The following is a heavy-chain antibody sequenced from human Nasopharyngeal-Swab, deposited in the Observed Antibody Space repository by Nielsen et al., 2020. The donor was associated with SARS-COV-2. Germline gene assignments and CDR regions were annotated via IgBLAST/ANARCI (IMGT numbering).Heavy chain of an antibody. D-gene: IGHD3-22*01. J-gene: IGHJ4*02. CDR3: AKDPEYYYDSSSDY. CDR1: GFTFSSYA. Sequence: GGSLRLSCAASGFTFSSYAMSWVRQAPGKGLEWVSAISGSGGSTYYADSVKGRFTISRDNSKNTLYLQMNSLRAEDTAVYYCAKDPEYYYDSSSDYWGQGTLVIVSS. V-gene: IGHV3-23*01. CDR2: ISGSGGST.